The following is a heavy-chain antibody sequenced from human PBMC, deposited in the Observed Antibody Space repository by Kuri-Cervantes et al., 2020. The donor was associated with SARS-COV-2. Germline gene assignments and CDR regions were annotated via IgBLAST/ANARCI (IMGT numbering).Heavy chain of an antibody. CDR3: ARLLPIVATTNYFDY. D-gene: IGHD5-12*01. V-gene: IGHV3-21*01. Sequence: GGSLRLSCAASGFTFSSYRMSWVRQAPGKGLEWVSSISSSSSYIYYADSVKGRFTISRDNAKNSLYLQMNSLRAEDTAVYYCARLLPIVATTNYFDYWGQGTLVTVSS. CDR2: ISSSSSYI. CDR1: GFTFSSYR. J-gene: IGHJ4*02.